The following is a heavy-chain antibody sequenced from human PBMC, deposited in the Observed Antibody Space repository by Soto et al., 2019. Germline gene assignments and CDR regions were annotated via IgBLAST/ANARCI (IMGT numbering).Heavy chain of an antibody. CDR3: TKDGCNYVH. V-gene: IGHV3-23*01. CDR1: GFTFSTYA. Sequence: EEQMLESGGGLVQPGGSLRLSCAASGFTFSTYAMTWIRQAPGKGLEWVSTISDSGGSTYYADSVKGRFTISRDNSKDTVYLQMNSLRPEDTAVYYCTKDGCNYVHWGQGTLVTVSS. J-gene: IGHJ4*02. CDR2: ISDSGGST. D-gene: IGHD5-12*01.